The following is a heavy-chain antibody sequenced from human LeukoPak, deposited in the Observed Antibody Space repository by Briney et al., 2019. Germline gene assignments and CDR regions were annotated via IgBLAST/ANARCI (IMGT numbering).Heavy chain of an antibody. V-gene: IGHV3-21*01. D-gene: IGHD5-18*01. CDR2: ISSSSDYI. CDR3: AIRGHSNAFDY. J-gene: IGHJ4*02. Sequence: GGSLRLSCAAPGFSFYDYAIHWVRQAPGKGLEWVSSISSSSDYIYYADSVKGRFAISRDSAKNSLYLQLNSLRAEDTAVYYCAIRGHSNAFDYWGQGTLVTVSS. CDR1: GFSFYDYA.